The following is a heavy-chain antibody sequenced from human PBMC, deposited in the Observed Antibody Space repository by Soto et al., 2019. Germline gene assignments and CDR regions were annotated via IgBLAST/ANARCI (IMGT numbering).Heavy chain of an antibody. Sequence: GGSLRLSCAASGFTFSSYAMSWVCQAPGKGLEWVSAISGSGGSTYYADSVKGRFTISRDNSKNTLYLQMNSLRAEDTAVYYCAKETFDIVVVPAAMGGYWGQGTLVTVSS. CDR2: ISGSGGST. V-gene: IGHV3-23*01. D-gene: IGHD2-2*01. CDR3: AKETFDIVVVPAAMGGY. CDR1: GFTFSSYA. J-gene: IGHJ4*02.